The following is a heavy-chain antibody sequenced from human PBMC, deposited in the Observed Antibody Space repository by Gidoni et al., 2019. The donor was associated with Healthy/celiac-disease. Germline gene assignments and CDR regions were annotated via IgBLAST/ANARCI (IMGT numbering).Heavy chain of an antibody. V-gene: IGHV3-9*01. CDR2: ISWNSGSI. CDR3: AKDMSTDRSTDYFDY. D-gene: IGHD4-17*01. Sequence: EVQLVESGGGLVQPGRSLRLSCAASGFTFDDYAMHWVRQAPGKGLEWVSGISWNSGSIGYADSVKGRFTISRDNAKNSLYLQMNSLRAEDTALYYCAKDMSTDRSTDYFDYWGQGTLVTVSS. J-gene: IGHJ4*02. CDR1: GFTFDDYA.